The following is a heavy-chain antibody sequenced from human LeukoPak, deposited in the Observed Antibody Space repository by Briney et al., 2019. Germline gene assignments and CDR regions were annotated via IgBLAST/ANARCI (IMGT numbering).Heavy chain of an antibody. CDR2: IYHSGIT. J-gene: IGHJ4*02. V-gene: IGHV4-4*02. D-gene: IGHD2-2*01. CDR3: ARIHCDSISCFCLDY. Sequence: SETLSLTCAVSGGSITSSDWWSWVRQPPGKGLEWIGEIYHSGITHYNPSLKSRLTISVDKSKNQFSLKLSSVTAADTAVYYCARIHCDSISCFCLDYWGQGSLVTVSS. CDR1: GGSITSSDW.